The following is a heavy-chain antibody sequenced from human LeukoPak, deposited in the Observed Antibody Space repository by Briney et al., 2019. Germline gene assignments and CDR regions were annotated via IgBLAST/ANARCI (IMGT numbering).Heavy chain of an antibody. CDR2: INPSGGST. D-gene: IGHD6-13*01. V-gene: IGHV1-46*01. CDR1: GYTFTSYY. J-gene: IGHJ6*03. Sequence: ASVKVSCKASGYTFTSYYMHWVRQAPGQGLEWMGIINPSGGSTSYAQKFQGRVTMTRDTSTSTVYMELSSLRSEDTAVYYCARDHVAAAGPRDHYYYYMDVWGKGTTVTVSS. CDR3: ARDHVAAAGPRDHYYYYMDV.